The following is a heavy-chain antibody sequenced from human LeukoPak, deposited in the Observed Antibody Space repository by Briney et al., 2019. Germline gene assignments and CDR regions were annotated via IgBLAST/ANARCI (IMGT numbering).Heavy chain of an antibody. CDR1: GFTFSSYA. V-gene: IGHV3-23*01. Sequence: PGASLRLSCAASGFTFSSYAMSWVRQAPGKGLEWVSAISGSAGSTYYADSVKGRFTISRDNSKNTLYLQTNSLRADDTAVYYCAKDRMVVPPRGAMDGWGQGTTVTVSS. CDR2: ISGSAGST. D-gene: IGHD2-15*01. J-gene: IGHJ6*02. CDR3: AKDRMVVPPRGAMDG.